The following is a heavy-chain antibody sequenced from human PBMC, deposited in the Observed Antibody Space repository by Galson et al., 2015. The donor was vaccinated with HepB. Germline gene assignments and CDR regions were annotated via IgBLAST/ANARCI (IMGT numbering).Heavy chain of an antibody. D-gene: IGHD3-16*01. CDR1: GFTFSSYT. Sequence: SLRLSCAASGFTFSSYTMHWVRQAPGKGLEWVAVISYDGSNKYYADSVKGRFTISRDISTNTVSLRMNSLSGEDTAIYYCARVRGGDESYYYSAGMDVWGQGTTVAVSS. CDR2: ISYDGSNK. V-gene: IGHV3-30*14. J-gene: IGHJ6*02. CDR3: ARVRGGDESYYYSAGMDV.